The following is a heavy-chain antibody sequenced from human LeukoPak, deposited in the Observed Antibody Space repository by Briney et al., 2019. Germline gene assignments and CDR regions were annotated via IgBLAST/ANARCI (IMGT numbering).Heavy chain of an antibody. CDR1: GYSFTSYW. CDR3: ARGPHYDFLTGYYSSHFDY. Sequence: GESLKISCKGSGYSFTSYWIGWVRQMPGKGLEWMGVIYPGDSDTRYSPSFQGQVTISVDKSTSTAYLRWISLRASDTAMYYCARGPHYDFLTGYYSSHFDYWGQGTLVSVSS. V-gene: IGHV5-51*01. CDR2: IYPGDSDT. J-gene: IGHJ4*02. D-gene: IGHD3-9*01.